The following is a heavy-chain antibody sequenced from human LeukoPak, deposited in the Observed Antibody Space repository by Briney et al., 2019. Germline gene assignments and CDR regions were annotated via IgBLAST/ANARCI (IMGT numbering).Heavy chain of an antibody. Sequence: PGGSLRLSCAASGFTFDDYGMNWVRQAPGKGLEWVSGINWTGGITAYADSVRGRFTISRDNAKNSLYLQMNSLRAEDTALYYCASSRLGDAFDIWGQGTMATVSS. J-gene: IGHJ3*02. D-gene: IGHD3-16*01. V-gene: IGHV3-20*04. CDR3: ASSRLGDAFDI. CDR1: GFTFDDYG. CDR2: INWTGGIT.